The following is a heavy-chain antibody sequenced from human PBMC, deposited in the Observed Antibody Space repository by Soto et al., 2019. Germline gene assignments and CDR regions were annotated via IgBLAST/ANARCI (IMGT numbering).Heavy chain of an antibody. CDR2: IYYSGLT. CDR3: ARSRSYYVEDFQK. D-gene: IGHD1-26*01. J-gene: IGHJ1*01. V-gene: IGHV4-31*03. Sequence: TLSLTCSVSGDSISTEGYYWSWIRQHPGKGLEWIGYIYYSGLTSYNPSLKSRVTISRATSKNQFYLKLSSVTAADTAVYYCARSRSYYVEDFQKWGQGTLGTVSS. CDR1: GDSISTEGYY.